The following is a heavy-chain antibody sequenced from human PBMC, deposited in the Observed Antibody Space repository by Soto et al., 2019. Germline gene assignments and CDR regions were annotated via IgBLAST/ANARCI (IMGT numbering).Heavy chain of an antibody. CDR2: IIPIFGTA. V-gene: IGHV1-69*13. CDR3: ARESRYCSGGSCYFLPGIDY. D-gene: IGHD2-15*01. J-gene: IGHJ4*02. Sequence: SVKVSCKASGYTFTSYGISWVRQAHGQRLEWMGGIIPIFGTANYAQKFQGRVTIAADESTSTAYMELSSLRSEDTAVYYCARESRYCSGGSCYFLPGIDYWGQGTLVTVSS. CDR1: GYTFTSYG.